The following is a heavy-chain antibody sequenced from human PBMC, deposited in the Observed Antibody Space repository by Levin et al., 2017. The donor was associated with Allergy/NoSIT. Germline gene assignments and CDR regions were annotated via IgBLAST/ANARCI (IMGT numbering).Heavy chain of an antibody. CDR2: ISYDGSNK. Sequence: GESLKISCAASGFTFSSYAMHWVRQAPGKGLEWVAVISYDGSNKYYADSVKGRFTISRDNSKNTLYLQMNSLRAEDTAVYYCARVQRVLDDYYYYYMDVWGKGTTVTVSS. V-gene: IGHV3-30-3*01. CDR1: GFTFSSYA. CDR3: ARVQRVLDDYYYYYMDV. J-gene: IGHJ6*03. D-gene: IGHD2-2*03.